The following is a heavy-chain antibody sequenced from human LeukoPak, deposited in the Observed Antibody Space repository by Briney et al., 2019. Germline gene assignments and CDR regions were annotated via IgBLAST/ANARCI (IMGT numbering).Heavy chain of an antibody. J-gene: IGHJ4*02. Sequence: ASVKVSCKASGYTFTSYYMHWVRQAPGQGLEWVGIINPSGGSTNYAQKFQGRVTITADESTSTAYMELSSLRSEDTAVYYCARENYYDSSGRLISSSNFDYWGQGTLVTVSS. CDR1: GYTFTSYY. CDR3: ARENYYDSSGRLISSSNFDY. CDR2: INPSGGST. D-gene: IGHD3-22*01. V-gene: IGHV1-46*01.